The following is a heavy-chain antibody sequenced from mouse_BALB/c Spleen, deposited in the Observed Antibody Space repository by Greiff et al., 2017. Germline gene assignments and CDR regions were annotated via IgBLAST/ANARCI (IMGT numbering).Heavy chain of an antibody. CDR1: GFTFSSYG. J-gene: IGHJ1*01. Sequence: VESGGDLVKPGGSLKLSCAASGFTFSSYGMSWVRQTPDKRLEWVATISSGGSYTYYPDSVKGRFTISRDNAKNTLYLQMSSLKSEDTAMYYCARHEGLLRSYFDVWGAGTTVTVSS. V-gene: IGHV5-6*01. CDR3: ARHEGLLRSYFDV. CDR2: ISSGGSYT. D-gene: IGHD1-1*01.